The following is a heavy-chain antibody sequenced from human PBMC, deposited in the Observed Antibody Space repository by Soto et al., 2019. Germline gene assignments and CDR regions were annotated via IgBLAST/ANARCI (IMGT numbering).Heavy chain of an antibody. CDR1: RFRFSDYE. J-gene: IGHJ4*02. CDR2: ILSIGTTI. Sequence: EVQLMESGGGLVQPGGTLRLSCATSRFRFSDYEMNWVRQAPGKGLEWVAYILSIGTTIYYTDSVKGRFTISRDNTKNLLYLQMNSLRVEDTGVYYCARGMDIVATIGFDSWGQGTMVTVSS. D-gene: IGHD5-12*01. CDR3: ARGMDIVATIGFDS. V-gene: IGHV3-48*03.